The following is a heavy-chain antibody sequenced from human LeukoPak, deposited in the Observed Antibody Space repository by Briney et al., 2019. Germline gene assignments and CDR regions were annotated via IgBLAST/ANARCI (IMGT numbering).Heavy chain of an antibody. CDR1: GYTFTSSG. J-gene: IGHJ4*02. D-gene: IGHD3-22*01. CDR2: ISAYNGNT. V-gene: IGHV1-18*01. Sequence: GASVRVSCKASGYTFTSSGINWVRQAPGQGLEWMGWISAYNGNTNYAQKLQGRVTMTTDTSTSTAYMELRSLRSDDTAVYYCARSTDYYDSSGGDYWGQGTLVTVSS. CDR3: ARSTDYYDSSGGDY.